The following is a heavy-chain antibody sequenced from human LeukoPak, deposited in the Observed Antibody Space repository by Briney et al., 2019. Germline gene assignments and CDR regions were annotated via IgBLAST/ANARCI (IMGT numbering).Heavy chain of an antibody. CDR1: GYTFTSYD. D-gene: IGHD5-24*01. Sequence: ASVKVSCKASGYTFTSYDINWVRQATGQGLEWMGWMNPNSGNTGYAQKFQGRVTITRNTSISTAYMELSSLRSEDTAVYYCARGSPRWLQYDYMDVWGKGTTVTVSS. V-gene: IGHV1-8*03. CDR2: MNPNSGNT. J-gene: IGHJ6*03. CDR3: ARGSPRWLQYDYMDV.